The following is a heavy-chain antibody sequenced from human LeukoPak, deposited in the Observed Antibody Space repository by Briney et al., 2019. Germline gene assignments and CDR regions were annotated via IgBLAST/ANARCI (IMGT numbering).Heavy chain of an antibody. CDR2: INAGNGNT. J-gene: IGHJ6*02. Sequence: ASVKVSCKASGYTFTSYAMHWVRQAPGQRLERMGWINAGNGNTKYSQKFQGRVTITRDTSASTAYMELSSLRSEDTAVYYCARGVAGGDYYYYGMDVWGQGTTVTVSS. CDR1: GYTFTSYA. V-gene: IGHV1-3*01. D-gene: IGHD6-19*01. CDR3: ARGVAGGDYYYYGMDV.